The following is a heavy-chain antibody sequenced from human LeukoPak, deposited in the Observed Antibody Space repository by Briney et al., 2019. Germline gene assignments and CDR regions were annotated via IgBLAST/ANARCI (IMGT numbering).Heavy chain of an antibody. D-gene: IGHD3-16*01. J-gene: IGHJ4*02. CDR2: IRGKAYGGTT. CDR3: TSDRGRGDQDY. CDR1: GFTFSSYG. Sequence: GGSLRLSCAASGFTFSSYGMSWFRQAPGKGLEWVGFIRGKAYGGTTEYAASVKGRFTISRDDSKGIAYLQMNSLKTEDTAVYYCTSDRGRGDQDYWGQGTLVTVSS. V-gene: IGHV3-49*03.